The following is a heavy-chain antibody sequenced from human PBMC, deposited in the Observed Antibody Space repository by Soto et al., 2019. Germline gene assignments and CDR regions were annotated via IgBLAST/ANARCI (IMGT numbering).Heavy chain of an antibody. V-gene: IGHV4-31*03. CDR2: VYYSGST. CDR1: GGSISSGGYY. D-gene: IGHD3-16*02. Sequence: SETLSLTCTVSGGSISSGGYYWSWIRQHPGKGLEWIGYVYYSGSTYSNPSLKSRVTISVDTSKNQFSLKLSSVTAADTAVYYCARDSSYDYVWGSYRHHYFDYWGQGTLVTVSS. CDR3: ARDSSYDYVWGSYRHHYFDY. J-gene: IGHJ4*02.